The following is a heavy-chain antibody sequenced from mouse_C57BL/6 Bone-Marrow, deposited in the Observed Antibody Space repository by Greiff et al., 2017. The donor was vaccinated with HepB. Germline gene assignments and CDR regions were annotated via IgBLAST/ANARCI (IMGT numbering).Heavy chain of an antibody. J-gene: IGHJ2*01. CDR2: IYPGGGYT. D-gene: IGHD1-1*01. CDR3: AREGRSYPGRYFDY. Sequence: VQLQQSGAELVRPGTSVKMSCKASGYTFTNYWIGWVKQRPGHGLEWIGDIYPGGGYTNYNEKFKGKATLTADKSSSTAYMQLSSLTSEDSAISYYAREGRSYPGRYFDYWGQGTTLTVSS. CDR1: GYTFTNYW. V-gene: IGHV1-63*01.